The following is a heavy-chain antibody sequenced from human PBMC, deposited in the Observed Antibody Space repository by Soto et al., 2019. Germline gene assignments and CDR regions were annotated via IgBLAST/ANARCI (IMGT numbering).Heavy chain of an antibody. CDR2: ISHSGSST. D-gene: IGHD2-15*01. CDR1: GGSISSSSYF. CDR3: ATLQRSCSGADSSYFDS. V-gene: IGHV4-39*02. J-gene: IGHJ4*02. Sequence: SETLSLTCTVSGGSISSSSYFWAWVRQPPGKGLEWIGTISHSGSSTYYSPSLKSRVTISVDTSKNHFSLILSSVTAADTAFYYCATLQRSCSGADSSYFDSWGQGTQLTISS.